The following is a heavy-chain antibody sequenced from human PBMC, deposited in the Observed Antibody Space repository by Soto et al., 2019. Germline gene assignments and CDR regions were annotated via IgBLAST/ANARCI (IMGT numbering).Heavy chain of an antibody. J-gene: IGHJ4*02. CDR3: ARDNRYNWNYFDF. V-gene: IGHV3-48*02. CDR1: GFTFSSYA. D-gene: IGHD1-20*01. Sequence: GSLRLSCTASGFTFSSYAMHWVRQAPGKGLEWLSYITTSGGAIYYADSVKGRFTVSRDNAKNSLYLQMNSLRHEDTALYYCARDNRYNWNYFDFWGQGTLVTVSS. CDR2: ITTSGGAI.